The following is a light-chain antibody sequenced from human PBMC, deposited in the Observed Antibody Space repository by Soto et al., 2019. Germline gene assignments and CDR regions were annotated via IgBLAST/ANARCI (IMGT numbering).Light chain of an antibody. J-gene: IGKJ3*01. CDR1: QSVSSSY. CDR3: QHSNHLPL. V-gene: IGKV3-20*01. Sequence: EIVLTQSPGTLSLSPGERATLSCRASQSVSSSYLAWYQQKPGQAPRLLIYGASSRATGIPDRFSGSGSGTDFTFTISSLRPEDIATYYCQHSNHLPLFGPGTKVDF. CDR2: GAS.